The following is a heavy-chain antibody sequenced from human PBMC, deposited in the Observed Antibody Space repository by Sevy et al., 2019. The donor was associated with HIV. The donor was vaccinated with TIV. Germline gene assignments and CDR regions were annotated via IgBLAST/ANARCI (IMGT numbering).Heavy chain of an antibody. Sequence: GGSLRLSCAASGFTFSKYSMSWVRQPPGKGLEWVSTLSFGCGEINYADSVKGRFTISRDNSKSSDYLQMNNLRPEDTAVYYCAREGCTKPHDYWGQGTLVTVSS. V-gene: IGHV3-23*01. J-gene: IGHJ4*02. CDR3: AREGCTKPHDY. CDR1: GFTFSKYS. CDR2: LSFGCGEI. D-gene: IGHD2-8*01.